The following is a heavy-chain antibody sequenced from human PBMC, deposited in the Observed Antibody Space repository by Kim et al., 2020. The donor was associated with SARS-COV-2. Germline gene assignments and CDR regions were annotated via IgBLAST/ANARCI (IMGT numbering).Heavy chain of an antibody. V-gene: IGHV3-30*18. CDR3: AKDLRPRFGALSGYGLDV. CDR2: ISYDGSNK. J-gene: IGHJ6*02. CDR1: GFTFSSYG. Sequence: GGSLRLSCAASGFTFSSYGMHWVRQAPGKGLEWVAVISYDGSNKYYADSVKGRFTISRDNSKNTLYLQMNSLRAEDTAVYYCAKDLRPRFGALSGYGLDVRGQGTTVPVSS. D-gene: IGHD3-10*01.